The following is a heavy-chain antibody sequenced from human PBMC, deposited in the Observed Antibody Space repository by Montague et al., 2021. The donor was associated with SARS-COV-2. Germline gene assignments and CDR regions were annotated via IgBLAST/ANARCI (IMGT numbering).Heavy chain of an antibody. J-gene: IGHJ5*02. V-gene: IGHV4-39*07. CDR2: IYYSGST. Sequence: SETLSLTCSVSGGSISSSSYFWGWIRQPPGKGLEWIGSIYYSGSTNYNPSLKSRVTMSVDTSKNQFSLKLRSVTAADTAVYFCARDGLERQWWMLGWFDPWGQGTLVTVSS. D-gene: IGHD1-1*01. CDR1: GGSISSSSYF. CDR3: ARDGLERQWWMLGWFDP.